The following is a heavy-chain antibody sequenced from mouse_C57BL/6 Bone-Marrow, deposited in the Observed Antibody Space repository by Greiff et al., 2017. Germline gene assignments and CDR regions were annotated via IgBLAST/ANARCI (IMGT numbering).Heavy chain of an antibody. V-gene: IGHV1-69*01. CDR1: GYTFTSYW. J-gene: IGHJ4*01. Sequence: VQLQQPGAELVMPGASVKLSCKASGYTFTSYWMHWVKQRPGQGLEWIGEIDPSDSYTNSNQKFKGKSTLTVYKSSSTAYMQLSSLTSEDSAVYYCARYPYYYGSSYYYAMCYWGQGTSVTVSS. D-gene: IGHD1-1*01. CDR3: ARYPYYYGSSYYYAMCY. CDR2: IDPSDSYT.